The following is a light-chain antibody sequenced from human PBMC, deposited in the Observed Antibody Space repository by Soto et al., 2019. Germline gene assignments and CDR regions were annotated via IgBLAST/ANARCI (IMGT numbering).Light chain of an antibody. CDR2: GAS. V-gene: IGKV3-20*01. CDR1: QSVSSNN. Sequence: EIVLPQSPGTLSLSPGERATLSCRASQSVSSNNVAWYQQRPGQAPRVVVYGASTRAAGIPARFSGSGSGTDFTLTISRLETEDFAVYCCQQYSRSPFTFGRATKVDIK. CDR3: QQYSRSPFT. J-gene: IGKJ3*01.